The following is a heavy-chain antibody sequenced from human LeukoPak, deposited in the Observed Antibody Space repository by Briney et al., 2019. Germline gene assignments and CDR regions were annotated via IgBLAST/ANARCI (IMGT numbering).Heavy chain of an antibody. CDR1: AYTFTGYY. CDR3: ARVEGDSGYELIDY. CDR2: INPNSGGT. V-gene: IGHV1-2*02. Sequence: ASVKVSCKASAYTFTGYYMHWVRQAPGQGLEWMGWINPNSGGTNYAQKFQGRATMTRDTSIGTAYMELYSLRSDDTAVYYCARVEGDSGYELIDYWGQGTLVTVSS. J-gene: IGHJ4*02. D-gene: IGHD5-12*01.